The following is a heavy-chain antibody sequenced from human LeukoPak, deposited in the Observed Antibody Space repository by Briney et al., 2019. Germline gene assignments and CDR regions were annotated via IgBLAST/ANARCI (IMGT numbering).Heavy chain of an antibody. CDR3: ASNPVTTYYYYMDV. CDR1: VGSFSGHY. Sequence: PSETLSLTCAVYVGSFSGHYWSWIRQPPGKGLEWIGEINHSGSTNYNPSLKSRVTISVDTSKNQFSLKLSSVAAADTAVYYCASNPVTTYYYYMDVWGKGTTVTVSS. V-gene: IGHV4-34*01. D-gene: IGHD4-17*01. CDR2: INHSGST. J-gene: IGHJ6*03.